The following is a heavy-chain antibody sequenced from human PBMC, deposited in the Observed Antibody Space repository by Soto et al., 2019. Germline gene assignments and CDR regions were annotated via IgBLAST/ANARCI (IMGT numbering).Heavy chain of an antibody. CDR2: ISTSSSAI. Sequence: PGGSLRLSCVASGFAFRSYGMNWVRQAPGKGLEWVSSISTSSSAIYYTDSVKGRFTISRDNARNSLYLQMNSLRAEDTAVYYCARGLPPLGGSLWGQGTLVTVSS. CDR3: ARGLPPLGGSL. V-gene: IGHV3-21*01. J-gene: IGHJ4*02. CDR1: GFAFRSYG. D-gene: IGHD2-15*01.